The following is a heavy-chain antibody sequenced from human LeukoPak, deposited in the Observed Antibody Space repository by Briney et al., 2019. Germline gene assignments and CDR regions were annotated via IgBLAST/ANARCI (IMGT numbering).Heavy chain of an antibody. CDR1: GFTFSSSW. CDR2: IKQDGSDK. CDR3: ARDQVVRGHRVWFDP. D-gene: IGHD3-10*01. J-gene: IGHJ5*02. Sequence: GGSLILSCAASGFTFSSSWMSWVRQAPGKGLEWLANIKQDGSDKYYVDSVKGRFTISRDNDENSLYLQMNSLRAEDTAVYYCARDQVVRGHRVWFDPWGQGTLVTVSS. V-gene: IGHV3-7*01.